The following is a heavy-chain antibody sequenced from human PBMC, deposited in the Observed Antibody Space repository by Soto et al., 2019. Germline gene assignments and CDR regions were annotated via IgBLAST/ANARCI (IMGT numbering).Heavy chain of an antibody. CDR3: ARDVGLDSNDYFAY. V-gene: IGHV3-23*01. Sequence: GSLRLSCTASGFTFTSYGMGWVRQAPGKGLQWVSTIRGDGGQTHYTDSVKGRFSISRDNSKNTVYLQMDSRRAEDTAMYFCARDVGLDSNDYFAYWGQGTQVTVSS. CDR2: IRGDGGQT. CDR1: GFTFTSYG. D-gene: IGHD3-9*01. J-gene: IGHJ4*01.